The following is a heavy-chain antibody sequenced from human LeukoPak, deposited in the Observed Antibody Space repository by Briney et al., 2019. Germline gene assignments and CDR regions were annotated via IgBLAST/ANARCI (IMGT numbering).Heavy chain of an antibody. CDR3: ARARYANAWYAFDI. CDR2: LSHSGSS. J-gene: IGHJ3*02. D-gene: IGHD2-2*01. Sequence: SSETLSLTCTVSGGSVSSYYWSWIRRPPGRGLEWIAYLSHSGSSDSNPSLTSRVTTLVDTSKNQLSLKLTSVTAADTAVYYCARARYANAWYAFDIWGHGTMVTVSS. V-gene: IGHV4-59*02. CDR1: GGSVSSYY.